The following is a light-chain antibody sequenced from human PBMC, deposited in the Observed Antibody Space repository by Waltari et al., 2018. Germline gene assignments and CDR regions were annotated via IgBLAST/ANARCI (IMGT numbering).Light chain of an antibody. J-gene: IGKJ3*01. CDR1: QGITSS. V-gene: IGKV1-9*01. CDR3: QQLNSYPLT. Sequence: DIQLTRSPSFLSASVGDRVPITCRASQGITSSLAWYQQKPGKAPELLIYAASTLQSGVPSRFSGSGSGTEFTLTISSLQPEDFATYYCQQLNSYPLTFGPGTKVDVK. CDR2: AAS.